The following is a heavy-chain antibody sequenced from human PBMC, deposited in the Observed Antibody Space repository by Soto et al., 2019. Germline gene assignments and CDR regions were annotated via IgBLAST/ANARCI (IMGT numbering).Heavy chain of an antibody. D-gene: IGHD6-13*01. Sequence: PSETLSLTCTVSGGSISSGGYYWSWIRQHPGRGLEWIGYIYYSGSTYYNPSLKSRVTISVDTSKNQFSLKLSSVTAADTAVYYCASVSSWYQNFDYWGQGTLVTVSS. CDR2: IYYSGST. J-gene: IGHJ4*02. CDR3: ASVSSWYQNFDY. CDR1: GGSISSGGYY. V-gene: IGHV4-31*03.